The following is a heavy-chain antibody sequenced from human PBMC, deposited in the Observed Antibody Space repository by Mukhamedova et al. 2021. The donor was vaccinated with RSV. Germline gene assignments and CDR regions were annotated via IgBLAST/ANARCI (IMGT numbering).Heavy chain of an antibody. D-gene: IGHD2-2*01. CDR3: ARAGVVPAAIGY. Sequence: ADSVKGRFTISRDNSKNTLYLHMNSLRAEDTAVYYCARAGVVPAAIGYWGQGTLVTVSS. J-gene: IGHJ4*02. V-gene: IGHV3-30*07.